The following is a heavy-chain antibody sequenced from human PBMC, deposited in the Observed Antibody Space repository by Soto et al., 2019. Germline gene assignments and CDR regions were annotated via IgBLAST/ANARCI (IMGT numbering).Heavy chain of an antibody. D-gene: IGHD5-12*01. V-gene: IGHV3-74*01. Sequence: DVQLVESGGALVQPGESLRLSCAASGFTFSDYWMNWVRQVPEKGLEYISRIRPDGTLTIYADSVKGRFRISRDNAKNTLYLQMHNLRADDTAVYYCTRDFLFSVYDWGQGTLVTVSS. CDR3: TRDFLFSVYD. CDR1: GFTFSDYW. J-gene: IGHJ4*02. CDR2: IRPDGTLT.